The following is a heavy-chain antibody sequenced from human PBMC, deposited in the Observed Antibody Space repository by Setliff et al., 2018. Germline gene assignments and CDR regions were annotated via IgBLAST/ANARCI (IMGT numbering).Heavy chain of an antibody. CDR2: XXXXXXX. CDR3: ARHENDYGDYDDAFDI. CDR1: GGSISTYY. J-gene: IGHJ3*02. V-gene: IGHV4-59*08. D-gene: IGHD4-17*01. Sequence: SETLSLTCTVSGGSISTYYWSWIRQPPGKXLEWIGYXXXXXXXXXXXSLXXXXTISVDTSKNQFSLKVSSVTAADTAVYYCARHENDYGDYDDAFDIWGQGTMVTVSS.